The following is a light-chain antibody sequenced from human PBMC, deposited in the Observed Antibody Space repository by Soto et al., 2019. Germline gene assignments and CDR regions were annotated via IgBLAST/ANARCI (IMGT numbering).Light chain of an antibody. Sequence: IMMTQSPATLSVSLGERATLSCRAGQTIYSNVAWYQQRPGQAPRLLIYRASTRATGVPARFSGSGSGTEFTLTISNLEPEDFAVYYCQQHSHWPPWTFGQGTKVDI. CDR3: QQHSHWPPWT. V-gene: IGKV3-15*01. CDR1: QTIYSN. J-gene: IGKJ1*01. CDR2: RAS.